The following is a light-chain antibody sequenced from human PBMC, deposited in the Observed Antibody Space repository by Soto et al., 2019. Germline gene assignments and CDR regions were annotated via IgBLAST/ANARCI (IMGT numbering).Light chain of an antibody. J-gene: IGLJ1*01. V-gene: IGLV2-8*01. CDR1: SSDVGGYYY. CDR3: SSYAGTNTPYV. CDR2: EVS. Sequence: QSSLTQPPSANGSPGRSGTISCPGTSSDVGGYYYVSWYQQHPGKAPKLMIYEVSKRPSGVPDRFSGSKSGNTASLTVSGLQAEDEADYYCSSYAGTNTPYVFGTGTKVTVL.